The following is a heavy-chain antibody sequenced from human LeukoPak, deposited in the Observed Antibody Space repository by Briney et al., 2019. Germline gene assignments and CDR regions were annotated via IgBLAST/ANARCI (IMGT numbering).Heavy chain of an antibody. CDR2: IGTAGDT. CDR3: AKNVGANVYFDY. D-gene: IGHD1-26*01. J-gene: IGHJ4*02. CDR1: GFTFSSYD. V-gene: IGHV3-13*01. Sequence: PGGSLRLSCAASGFTFSSYDMHWVRQATGKGLEWVSAIGTAGDTYYPGSVKGRFTISRENAKNSLYLQMNSLRAEDTAVYYCAKNVGANVYFDYWGQGTLVTVSS.